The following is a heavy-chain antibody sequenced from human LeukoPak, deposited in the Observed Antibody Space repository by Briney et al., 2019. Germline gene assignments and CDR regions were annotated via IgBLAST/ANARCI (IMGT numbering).Heavy chain of an antibody. CDR3: ARAIAAARDYYYYYMDV. CDR1: GYTFTMYG. J-gene: IGHJ6*03. Sequence: GASVKVSCKASGYTFTMYGITWVRQAPGQGLEWMGWISAYNDNTNYAQNLQDRVTMTTDASTSTVYMELRSLGSDDTAVYYCARAIAAARDYYYYYMDVWGKGTTVTISS. D-gene: IGHD6-13*01. V-gene: IGHV1-18*01. CDR2: ISAYNDNT.